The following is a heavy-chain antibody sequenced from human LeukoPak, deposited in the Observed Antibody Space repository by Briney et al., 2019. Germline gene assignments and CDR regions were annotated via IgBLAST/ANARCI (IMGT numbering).Heavy chain of an antibody. Sequence: GGSLRPSCAASGFTFSSYWMSWVRQAPGKGLEWVSSISSSSSYIYYADSVKGRFTISRDNAKNSLYLQMNSLRAEDTAVYYCARLFYCSSTSCLWYYYYYMDVWGKGTTVTVSS. CDR1: GFTFSSYW. CDR3: ARLFYCSSTSCLWYYYYYMDV. V-gene: IGHV3-21*01. J-gene: IGHJ6*03. D-gene: IGHD2-2*01. CDR2: ISSSSSYI.